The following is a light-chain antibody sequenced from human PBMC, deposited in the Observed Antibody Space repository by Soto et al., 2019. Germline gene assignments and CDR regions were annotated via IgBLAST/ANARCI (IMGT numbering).Light chain of an antibody. J-gene: IGLJ1*01. CDR2: EVN. V-gene: IGLV2-14*01. CDR3: NSMTISSTSRYV. Sequence: QSALTQPAAVSGSPGESITISCTGTTSDIGTYNYVSWFQQYSGKAPKLLIYEVNNRPSGVSNRFSGSKSGNSASLTISGLQAEDEADYYCNSMTISSTSRYVFATGTKVTVL. CDR1: TSDIGTYNY.